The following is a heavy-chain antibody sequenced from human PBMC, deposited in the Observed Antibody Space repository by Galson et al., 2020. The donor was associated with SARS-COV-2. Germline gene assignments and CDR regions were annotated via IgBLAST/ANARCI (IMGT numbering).Heavy chain of an antibody. CDR3: ATERYDNSRGLES. CDR2: ISDDGKKR. V-gene: IGHV3-30*09. CDR1: GFPFSANA. D-gene: IGHD3-3*01. Sequence: GGSLRLSCAGSGFPFSANAMHWVRQAPGKGLEWVTVISDDGKKRYYAESVRGRFAISSDNSENTLYLQMNSLRPDDTGIYYCATERYDNSRGLESWGQGTLVTVSS. J-gene: IGHJ5*02.